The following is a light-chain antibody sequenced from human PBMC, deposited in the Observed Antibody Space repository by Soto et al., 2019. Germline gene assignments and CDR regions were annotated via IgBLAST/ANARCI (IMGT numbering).Light chain of an antibody. J-gene: IGLJ3*02. CDR2: EVS. CDR3: CSYAGSSTGV. V-gene: IGLV2-23*02. CDR1: SSDVGSYNL. Sequence: QSVLTQPASVSGSPGQSITISCTGTSSDVGSYNLVSWYQQRPGKAPKLMIYEVSKRPSGVSNRFSGSKSGNTASLTISGLQAEEGADYPGCSYAGSSTGVFGGGTKLTAL.